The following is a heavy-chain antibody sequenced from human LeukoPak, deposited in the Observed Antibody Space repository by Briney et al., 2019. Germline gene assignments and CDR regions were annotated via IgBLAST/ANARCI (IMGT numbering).Heavy chain of an antibody. CDR3: AREPLDTSGYYYGTLDY. V-gene: IGHV3-7*01. J-gene: IGHJ4*02. Sequence: GGSLRLSCAASGFTFSDFWMTWVRQAPGKGLEWVANIKQDGSEKYYVDSVKGRLTVSRDNANNSLFLQMNSLRGDDAAVYYCAREPLDTSGYYYGTLDYWGQGTLVTVSS. CDR1: GFTFSDFW. CDR2: IKQDGSEK. D-gene: IGHD3-22*01.